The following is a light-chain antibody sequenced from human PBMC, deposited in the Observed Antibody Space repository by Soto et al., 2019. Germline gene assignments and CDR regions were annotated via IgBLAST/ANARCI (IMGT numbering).Light chain of an antibody. J-gene: IGLJ1*01. CDR2: NVD. Sequence: QSALTQPASVSGSTGQAITVSCIGTSNDVGAFIYVSWYQQHPDKAPKLILYNVDTRPFGVSHRFSGSKSANTAYLTISGLQADDEADYYSNSHTTAGIHFFGSGTKLTVL. CDR3: NSHTTAGIHF. CDR1: SNDVGAFIY. V-gene: IGLV2-14*03.